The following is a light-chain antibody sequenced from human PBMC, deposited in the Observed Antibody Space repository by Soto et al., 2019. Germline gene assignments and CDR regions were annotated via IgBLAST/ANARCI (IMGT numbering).Light chain of an antibody. J-gene: IGLJ2*01. CDR1: ISNIGGNT. V-gene: IGLV1-44*01. CDR3: AAWDDGLNGVV. CDR2: TNN. Sequence: QSVLTQPPSASGTPGQRVTISCSGSISNIGGNTVNWYQQLPGTAPKLLMYTNNQRPSGVPDRFSGSKSGTSASLAISGLQSEDEADYYCAAWDDGLNGVVFGGGTKVTVL.